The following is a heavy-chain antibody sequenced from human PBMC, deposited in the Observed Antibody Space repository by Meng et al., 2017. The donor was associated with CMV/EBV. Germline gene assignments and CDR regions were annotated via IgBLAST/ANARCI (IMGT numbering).Heavy chain of an antibody. Sequence: ASVKVSCKASGYTFTSYDINWVRQATGQGLEWMGWMNPNSGNTGYAQKFQGRVTITRNTSISTAYMELSSLRSEDTAVYYCARARRDIVVVPATYYFDYWGQGTLVTVS. D-gene: IGHD2-2*01. V-gene: IGHV1-8*03. CDR2: MNPNSGNT. CDR3: ARARRDIVVVPATYYFDY. CDR1: GYTFTSYD. J-gene: IGHJ4*02.